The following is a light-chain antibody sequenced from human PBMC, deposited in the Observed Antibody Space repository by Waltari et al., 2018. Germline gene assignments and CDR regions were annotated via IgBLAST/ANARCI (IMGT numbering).Light chain of an antibody. CDR3: QTGGHGTWV. Sequence: QLVLTQSPSASASLGASVKLTCTLSSGHSSNVIAWLQQQPEKGPRYLMKVNSDGSHSKGDKIPGRFSGSSSGAGHFLTISSLQSEDEADYYCQTGGHGTWVFGGGTKLTVL. J-gene: IGLJ3*02. CDR1: SGHSSNV. V-gene: IGLV4-69*01. CDR2: VNSDGSH.